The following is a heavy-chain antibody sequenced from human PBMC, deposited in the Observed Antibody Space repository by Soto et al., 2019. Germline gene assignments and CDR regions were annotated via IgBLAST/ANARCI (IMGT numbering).Heavy chain of an antibody. Sequence: SETLSLTCTVSGASVKTGGYYWTWIRQFPGKGLEWIGYIYYSGSTYYNPSLKSRVTISVDTSKNQFSLKLSSVTAADTAVYYCARAQHYYGSGSYYKVWFDPWGQGTLVTVSS. V-gene: IGHV4-31*03. J-gene: IGHJ5*02. D-gene: IGHD3-10*01. CDR3: ARAQHYYGSGSYYKVWFDP. CDR1: GASVKTGGYY. CDR2: IYYSGST.